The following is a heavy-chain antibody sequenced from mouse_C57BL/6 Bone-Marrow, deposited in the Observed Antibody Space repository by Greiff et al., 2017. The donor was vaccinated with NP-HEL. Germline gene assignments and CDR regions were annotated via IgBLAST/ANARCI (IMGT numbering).Heavy chain of an antibody. CDR2: ISSGGSYT. CDR1: GFTFSSYG. V-gene: IGHV5-6*01. CDR3: ASLYDGYGYAMDY. J-gene: IGHJ4*01. Sequence: EVKLVESGGDLVKPGGSLKLSCAASGFTFSSYGMSWVRQTPDKRLEWVATISSGGSYTYYPDSVKGRFTISRDNAKNTLYLQMSSLKSEDTAMYYCASLYDGYGYAMDYWGQGTSVPVSS. D-gene: IGHD2-3*01.